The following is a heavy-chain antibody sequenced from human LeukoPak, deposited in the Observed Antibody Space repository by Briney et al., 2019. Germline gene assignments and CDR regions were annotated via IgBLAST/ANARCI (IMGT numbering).Heavy chain of an antibody. CDR2: INPNSGGT. Sequence: ASVKVSCKASGYNFTGNYIRWVRQAPGQGLEWMGWINPNSGGTNYAQKFQGRVTMTRDTSISTASMELNRLRSDDTAVCYCARDGKDWIQLWFWFAFDIWGQGTMVTVSS. J-gene: IGHJ3*02. CDR3: ARDGKDWIQLWFWFAFDI. V-gene: IGHV1-2*02. D-gene: IGHD5-18*01. CDR1: GYNFTGNY.